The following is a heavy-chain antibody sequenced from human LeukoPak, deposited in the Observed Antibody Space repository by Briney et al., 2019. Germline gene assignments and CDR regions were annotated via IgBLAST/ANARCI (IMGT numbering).Heavy chain of an antibody. CDR1: GFTFISYS. CDR3: ARDSGYYYDSSGD. J-gene: IGHJ4*02. CDR2: ISSSSSTI. Sequence: GGSLRLSCAASGFTFISYSMNWVRQAPGKGLEWVSYISSSSSTIYYADSVKGRFTISRDNAKNSLYLQMNSLRAEDAAVCYCARDSGYYYDSSGDWGQGTLVAVSS. D-gene: IGHD3-22*01. V-gene: IGHV3-48*01.